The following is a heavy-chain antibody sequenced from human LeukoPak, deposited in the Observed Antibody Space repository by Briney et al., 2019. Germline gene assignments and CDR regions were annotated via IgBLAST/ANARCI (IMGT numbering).Heavy chain of an antibody. Sequence: GGSLRLSCATSGFTFSSNWMSWVRHVPGRGLDWVANIKPDGSAEYYAASVKGRFTVSRDNAENSLYLQMNSLRAEDTALYYCAYNYGMDVWGQGTTVTVSS. J-gene: IGHJ6*02. CDR1: GFTFSSNW. CDR3: AYNYGMDV. CDR2: IKPDGSAE. V-gene: IGHV3-7*03. D-gene: IGHD1-14*01.